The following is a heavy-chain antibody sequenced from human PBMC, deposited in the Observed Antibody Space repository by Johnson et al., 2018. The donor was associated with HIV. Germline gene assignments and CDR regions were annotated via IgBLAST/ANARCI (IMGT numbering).Heavy chain of an antibody. Sequence: VLLVESGGGLKQPGGSLRLSCAASGFTFSSYDMHWVRQATGKGLEWVSTIGTAGDTYYPGSVKGRFTVSRDNSQNTLYLEMNDLRAEDTALYYCAKSTQANIVRESGPYGAFDAWGPRDNGHRLF. CDR3: AKSTQANIVRESGPYGAFDA. CDR2: IGTAGDT. J-gene: IGHJ3*01. V-gene: IGHV3-13*01. D-gene: IGHD3-10*01. CDR1: GFTFSSYD.